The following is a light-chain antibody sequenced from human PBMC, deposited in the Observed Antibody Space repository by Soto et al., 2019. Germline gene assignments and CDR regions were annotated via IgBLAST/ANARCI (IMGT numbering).Light chain of an antibody. CDR1: QSVSHN. CDR3: QQYGSSPLT. CDR2: DAS. V-gene: IGKV3-11*01. Sequence: DIVLTQSPATLSSSPGERASLSCRASQSVSHNLAWYQQKPGQAPRLLIYDASTRATGIPARFSGSGSGTDFTLTISSLEPEDFAVYYCQQYGSSPLTFGQGTKVDIK. J-gene: IGKJ1*01.